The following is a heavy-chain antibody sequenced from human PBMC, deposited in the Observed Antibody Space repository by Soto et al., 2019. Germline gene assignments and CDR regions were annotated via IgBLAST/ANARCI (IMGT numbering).Heavy chain of an antibody. CDR2: ISYDGSNK. D-gene: IGHD4-17*01. CDR1: GFTFSSYA. J-gene: IGHJ3*02. V-gene: IGHV3-30-3*01. Sequence: GGSLRLSCAAPGFTFSSYAMHWVRQAPGKGLEWVAVISYDGSNKYYADSVKGRFTISRDNSKNTLYLQMNSLRAEDTAVYYCANQVGPFSYGAAPGAFDIWGQGTMVTVS. CDR3: ANQVGPFSYGAAPGAFDI.